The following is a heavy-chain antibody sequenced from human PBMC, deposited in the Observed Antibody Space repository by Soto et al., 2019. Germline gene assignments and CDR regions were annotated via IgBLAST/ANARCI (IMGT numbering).Heavy chain of an antibody. Sequence: QVQLQESGPGLVKPSQTLSLTCSVSGASTVSHYHWTWISQPPGKGLEWMGYIFNSGTTSYNPSLTSRLSISMDTSGNHFSLELRSVTAADTAVYYCALELGPTTGLDYWGQGTLVTVSS. CDR3: ALELGPTTGLDY. V-gene: IGHV4-31*02. J-gene: IGHJ4*02. D-gene: IGHD1-26*01. CDR1: GASTVSHYH. CDR2: IFNSGTT.